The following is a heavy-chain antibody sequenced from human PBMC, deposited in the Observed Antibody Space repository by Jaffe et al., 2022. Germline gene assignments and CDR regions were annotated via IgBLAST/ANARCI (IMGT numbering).Heavy chain of an antibody. J-gene: IGHJ5*02. V-gene: IGHV4-34*01. Sequence: QVQLQQWGAGLLKPSETLSLTCAVYGGSFSGYYWSWIRQPPGKGLEWIGEINHSGSTNYNPSLKSRVTISVDTSKNQFSLKLSSVTAADTAVYYCARGLRESYGDYWFDPWGQGTLVTVSS. D-gene: IGHD4-17*01. CDR1: GGSFSGYY. CDR2: INHSGST. CDR3: ARGLRESYGDYWFDP.